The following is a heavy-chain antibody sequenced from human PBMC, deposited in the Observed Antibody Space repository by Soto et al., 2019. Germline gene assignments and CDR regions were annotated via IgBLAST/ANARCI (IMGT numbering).Heavy chain of an antibody. V-gene: IGHV1-69*13. D-gene: IGHD2-15*01. CDR1: GGTFSSYA. J-gene: IGHJ6*02. Sequence: ASVKVSCKASGGTFSSYAISWVRQAPGQGLEWMGGIIPIFGTANYAQKFQGRVTITADESTSTAYMELSSLRSEDTAVYYCARDLVVVVAATPGSRGMDVWGQGTTVTVSS. CDR2: IIPIFGTA. CDR3: ARDLVVVVAATPGSRGMDV.